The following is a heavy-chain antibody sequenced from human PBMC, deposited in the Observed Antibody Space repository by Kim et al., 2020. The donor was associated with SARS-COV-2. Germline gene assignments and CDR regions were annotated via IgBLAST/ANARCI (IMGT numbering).Heavy chain of an antibody. CDR2: ISSSSSTI. J-gene: IGHJ4*02. CDR3: ARDLYYDSSGASFAY. CDR1: GFTFSSYS. D-gene: IGHD3-22*01. V-gene: IGHV3-48*04. Sequence: GGSLRLSCAASGFTFSSYSMNWVRQAPGKGLEWVSYISSSSSTIYYADSVKGRFTISRDNAKNSLYLQMNSLRAEDTAVYYCARDLYYDSSGASFAYWGQGNLVPVSS.